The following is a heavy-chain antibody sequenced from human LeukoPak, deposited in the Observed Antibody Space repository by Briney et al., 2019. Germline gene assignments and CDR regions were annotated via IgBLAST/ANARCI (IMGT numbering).Heavy chain of an antibody. CDR1: GFTFSSYG. CDR2: ISYDGSNK. V-gene: IGHV3-30*18. J-gene: IGHJ4*02. Sequence: GKSLRLSCAASGFTFSSYGMHWVRQAPGKGLEWVAVISYDGSNKYYADSVKGRFTISRDNSKNTLYLQMNSLRAEDTAVYYCANCYGDYDCASDYWGQGTLVTVSP. D-gene: IGHD4-17*01. CDR3: ANCYGDYDCASDY.